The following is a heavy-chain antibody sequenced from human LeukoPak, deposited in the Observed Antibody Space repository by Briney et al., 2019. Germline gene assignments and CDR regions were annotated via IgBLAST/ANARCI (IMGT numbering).Heavy chain of an antibody. CDR1: GGSFSGYY. V-gene: IGHV4-34*01. J-gene: IGHJ4*02. D-gene: IGHD3-10*01. CDR3: ARVVTMVRGSTGPEY. CDR2: INHSGST. Sequence: SETLCLTCAVYGGSFSGYYWSWIRQPPGKGLEWIGEINHSGSTNYNPSLKSRVSISVDTSKNQFSLKLSSVTAADTAVYYCARVVTMVRGSTGPEYWGQGTLVTVSS.